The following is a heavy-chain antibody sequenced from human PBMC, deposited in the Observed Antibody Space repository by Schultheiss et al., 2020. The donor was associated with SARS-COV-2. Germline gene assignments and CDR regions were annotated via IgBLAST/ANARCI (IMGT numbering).Heavy chain of an antibody. CDR2: ISGSGGST. Sequence: GGSLRLSCAASGFTFSSYSMNWVRQAPGKGLEWVSAISGSGGSTYYADSVKGRFTISRDNSKNTLYLQMNSLRAEDTAVYYCANGDEGAHYYYYGMDVWGQGTTVTVSS. D-gene: IGHD1-26*01. J-gene: IGHJ6*02. CDR1: GFTFSSYS. V-gene: IGHV3-23*01. CDR3: ANGDEGAHYYYYGMDV.